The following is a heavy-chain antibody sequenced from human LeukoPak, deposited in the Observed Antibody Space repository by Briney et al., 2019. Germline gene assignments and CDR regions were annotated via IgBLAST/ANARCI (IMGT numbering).Heavy chain of an antibody. D-gene: IGHD6-6*01. CDR3: ARDRSSFIAFDI. CDR2: INHSGST. Sequence: SETLSRNGAVYGGSFSGYYWSWNRQPPGNGLEWIGEINHSGSTNYNPSLKSRVTISVDASKNKFALKLSSVTAADTAVYYCARDRSSFIAFDIWGQGTMVTVSS. J-gene: IGHJ3*02. CDR1: GGSFSGYY. V-gene: IGHV4-34*01.